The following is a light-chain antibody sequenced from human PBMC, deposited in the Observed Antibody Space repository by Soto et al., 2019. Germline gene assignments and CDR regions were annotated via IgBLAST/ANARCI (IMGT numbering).Light chain of an antibody. Sequence: EIVLTQSPATLSLSPCERATLSFRASQSVSGYLAWYQQKPGQAPRLLIYDASNRATGIPVRFSGSGSGTDFTLTISSLEPEDFAVYYCQQRSNWPPTFGQGTRLEIK. CDR1: QSVSGY. CDR2: DAS. J-gene: IGKJ5*01. CDR3: QQRSNWPPT. V-gene: IGKV3-11*01.